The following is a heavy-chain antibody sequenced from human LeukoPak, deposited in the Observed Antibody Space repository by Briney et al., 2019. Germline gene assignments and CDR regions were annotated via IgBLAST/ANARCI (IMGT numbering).Heavy chain of an antibody. V-gene: IGHV4-39*01. CDR3: ARLGAGPTYYDFWSGYSSFYFDY. CDR1: GVSTSSSNYY. CDR2: IHYSGNT. D-gene: IGHD3-3*01. Sequence: SETLSLTCTVSGVSTSSSNYYWGWIRQPPGKGLEWIGGIHYSGNTYYNPSLKSRVTISIDTSKNQFSLKLSSVTAADTAVYYCARLGAGPTYYDFWSGYSSFYFDYWGQGTLVTVSS. J-gene: IGHJ4*02.